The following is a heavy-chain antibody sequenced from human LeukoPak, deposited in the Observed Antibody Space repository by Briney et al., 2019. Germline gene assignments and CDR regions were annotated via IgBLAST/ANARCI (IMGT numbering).Heavy chain of an antibody. J-gene: IGHJ4*02. Sequence: GGFLRPSCAASGFIFSSYAMSWVRQAPGKGLEWVSAITDSGGSTYYSDSVKGRFTISRDNSKNTLYLQMNTLRAEDTAIYYCAKGSSGSRPYYFDYWGQGTLVTVSS. CDR1: GFIFSSYA. V-gene: IGHV3-23*01. CDR2: ITDSGGST. D-gene: IGHD3-22*01. CDR3: AKGSSGSRPYYFDY.